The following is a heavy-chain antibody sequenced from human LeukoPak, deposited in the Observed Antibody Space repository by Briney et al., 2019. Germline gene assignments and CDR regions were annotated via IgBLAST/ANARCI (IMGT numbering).Heavy chain of an antibody. CDR2: IYYSGST. CDR3: ARRVPSSGEDY. V-gene: IGHV4-38-2*02. Sequence: SETLSLTCTVSDDSISDYYRGWIRQPPGKGLEWIGSIYYSGSTYYNPSLKSRVTISVDTSKNQFSLKLSSVTAADTAVYYCARRVPSSGEDYWGQGTLVTVSS. D-gene: IGHD6-19*01. CDR1: DDSISDYY. J-gene: IGHJ4*02.